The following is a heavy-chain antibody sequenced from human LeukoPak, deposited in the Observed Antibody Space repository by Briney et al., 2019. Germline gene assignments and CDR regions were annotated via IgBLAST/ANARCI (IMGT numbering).Heavy chain of an antibody. V-gene: IGHV4-34*01. CDR3: ARLGLVPAAMDV. D-gene: IGHD2-2*01. CDR1: GGSFSGYY. CDR2: INHSGST. Sequence: SETLSLTCAVYGGSFSGYYWSWIRQPPGKGLEWIGEINHSGSTNYNPSLKSRVTISVDTSKNQFSLKLSSVTAADTAVYYCARLGLVPAAMDVWGQGTTVTVSS. J-gene: IGHJ6*02.